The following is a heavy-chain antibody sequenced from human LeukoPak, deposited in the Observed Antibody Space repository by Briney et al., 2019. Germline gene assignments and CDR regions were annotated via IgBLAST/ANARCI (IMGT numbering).Heavy chain of an antibody. CDR3: AREGGDIVVVVAATQGWFDP. Sequence: SVKVSCKASGGTFSSYAISWVRQAPGQGLEWMGGIIPIFGTANYAQKFQGRVTITADESTSTAYMELSSLRSEDTAVYYCAREGGDIVVVVAATQGWFDPWGQGTLVTVSS. CDR1: GGTFSSYA. D-gene: IGHD2-15*01. J-gene: IGHJ5*02. CDR2: IIPIFGTA. V-gene: IGHV1-69*01.